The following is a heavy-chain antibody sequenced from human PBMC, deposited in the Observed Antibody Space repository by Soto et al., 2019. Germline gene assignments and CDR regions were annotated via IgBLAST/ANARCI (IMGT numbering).Heavy chain of an antibody. J-gene: IGHJ2*01. Sequence: QVQLQESGPGLVKPSETLSLTCAVSGVSVRSVSYYWNWIRQPPGKGLEWIAYIYDSGSTHYNPSLKRRXXIXAXXSKNEFSLKLSSVTAADTAVYYCARVDWGYWYFDIWGRGTLVTVSS. D-gene: IGHD7-27*01. V-gene: IGHV4-61*01. CDR2: IYDSGST. CDR3: ARVDWGYWYFDI. CDR1: GVSVRSVSYY.